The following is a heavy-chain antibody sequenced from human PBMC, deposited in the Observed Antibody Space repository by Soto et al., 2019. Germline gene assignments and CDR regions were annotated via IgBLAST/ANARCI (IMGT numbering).Heavy chain of an antibody. CDR1: GGSFNGYS. D-gene: IGHD3-22*01. V-gene: IGHV4-34*01. J-gene: IGHJ4*02. CDR2: INQSGST. Sequence: QVQLQQWGAGLLKPSGTLSLTCAVYGGSFNGYSCSWIRQAPGKGLEWIGEINQSGSTNYKPYLKSRVTISVDTSKSQFSLKLSSVTAADPAVYYCAIPMYYHDAIGSYPPALGYWGQGTLVTVSS. CDR3: AIPMYYHDAIGSYPPALGY.